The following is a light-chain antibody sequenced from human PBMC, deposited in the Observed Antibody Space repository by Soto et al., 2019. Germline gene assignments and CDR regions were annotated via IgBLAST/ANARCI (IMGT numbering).Light chain of an antibody. CDR1: QTVSSSY. CDR3: QQYGSSPWT. J-gene: IGKJ2*01. CDR2: GAS. Sequence: EIVLTQSPGTLSLYPGERATLSCRASQTVSSSYLVWYQQKPGQAPRLVISGASTRATGIPDRFSGSGSGTDFTLTISRLESEDFAVYFCQQYGSSPWTFGPGTKLEIK. V-gene: IGKV3-20*01.